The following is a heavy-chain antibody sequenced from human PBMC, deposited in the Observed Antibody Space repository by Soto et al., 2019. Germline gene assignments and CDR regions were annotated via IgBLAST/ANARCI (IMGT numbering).Heavy chain of an antibody. V-gene: IGHV3-64*01. CDR2: ISSNGGST. CDR1: GFTFSSYA. Sequence: GGSLRLSCAASGFTFSSYAMHWVRQAPGKGLEYVSAISSNGGSTYYANSVKGRFTISRDNSKNTLYLQMGSLRAEDMAVYYCARDLNVAAAGTFGYWGQGTLVTVSS. J-gene: IGHJ4*02. D-gene: IGHD6-13*01. CDR3: ARDLNVAAAGTFGY.